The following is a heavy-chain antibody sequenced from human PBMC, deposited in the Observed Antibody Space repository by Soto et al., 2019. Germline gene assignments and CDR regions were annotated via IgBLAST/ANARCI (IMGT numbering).Heavy chain of an antibody. Sequence: GGSLRLSCAASGFTFSSYAMSWVRQAPGKGLEWVSAISGSGGSTYYADSVKGRFTISRDNSKNTLYLQMNSLRAEDTAVYYCAKDDRSVAGTDTYFDYWGQGTLVTVSS. J-gene: IGHJ4*02. CDR3: AKDDRSVAGTDTYFDY. CDR1: GFTFSSYA. V-gene: IGHV3-23*01. D-gene: IGHD6-19*01. CDR2: ISGSGGST.